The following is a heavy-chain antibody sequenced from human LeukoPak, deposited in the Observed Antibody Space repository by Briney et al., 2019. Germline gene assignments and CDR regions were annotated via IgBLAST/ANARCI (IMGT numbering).Heavy chain of an antibody. D-gene: IGHD2-15*01. CDR2: VSDSGGST. J-gene: IGHJ6*02. CDR3: VRGYSFGPYGMDV. CDR1: GFPFSSYA. Sequence: GGSLRLSCSASGFPFSSYAMHWVRQAPGKGLEYVSAVSDSGGSTYYADSVKGRFAISRDNSKNTLCLQMSSLRAEDTAVYFCVRGYSFGPYGMDVWGQGTTVTVSS. V-gene: IGHV3-64D*09.